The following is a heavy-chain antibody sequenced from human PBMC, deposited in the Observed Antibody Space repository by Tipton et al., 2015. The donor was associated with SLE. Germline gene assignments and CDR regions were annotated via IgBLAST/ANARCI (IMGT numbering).Heavy chain of an antibody. Sequence: TLSLTYTVSGGSISSGSSYWGWIRQPPGQGLEWIGSIYYRGGTHYNPSLKSRVTVSVDTSNNQFSLKVNSATAADTAVYYCARADGATGLDYWGQGILVTVSS. V-gene: IGHV4-39*07. CDR3: ARADGATGLDY. CDR2: IYYRGGT. J-gene: IGHJ4*02. D-gene: IGHD5-12*01. CDR1: GGSISSGSSY.